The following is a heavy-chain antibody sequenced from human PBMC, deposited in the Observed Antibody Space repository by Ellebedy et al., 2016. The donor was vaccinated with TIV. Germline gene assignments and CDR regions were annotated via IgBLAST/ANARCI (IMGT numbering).Heavy chain of an antibody. D-gene: IGHD3-10*01. CDR2: IYPGDSDT. V-gene: IGHV5-51*01. J-gene: IGHJ3*02. CDR1: GYSFTSYW. Sequence: GESLKISCKGSGYSFTSYWIGWVRQMPGKGLEWMGIIYPGDSDTRYSPSFQGQVTISADTSISTAYLQWSSLKASDTAMYYCARRITMVRGVIRETYAFDIWGQGTMVTVSS. CDR3: ARRITMVRGVIRETYAFDI.